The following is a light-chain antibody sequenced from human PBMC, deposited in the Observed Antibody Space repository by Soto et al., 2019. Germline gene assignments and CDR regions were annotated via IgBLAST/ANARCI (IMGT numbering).Light chain of an antibody. CDR1: QSVGNNY. CDR2: DAS. Sequence: EIVLTQSPGTLSLSPGERATLSCRASQSVGNNYLVWFQQKPGQAPRLLIDDASSRATCIPDRFSGSGSGTDFTLTINRREPEDFAVYYCQQCSTSPLSFGGGTKVEIK. V-gene: IGKV3-20*01. J-gene: IGKJ4*01. CDR3: QQCSTSPLS.